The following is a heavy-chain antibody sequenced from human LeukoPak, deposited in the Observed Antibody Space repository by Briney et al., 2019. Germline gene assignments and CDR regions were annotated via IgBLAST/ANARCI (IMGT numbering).Heavy chain of an antibody. Sequence: GGSLRLSCAASGFTFSSYGMHWVRQAPGKGLEWVAVISYDGSNKYYADSVKGRFTISRDNSKNTLYLQMNSLRAEDTAVYYCAKEYFDWWLYYGMDVWGQGTTVTVSS. J-gene: IGHJ6*02. V-gene: IGHV3-30*18. CDR3: AKEYFDWWLYYGMDV. D-gene: IGHD3-9*01. CDR2: ISYDGSNK. CDR1: GFTFSSYG.